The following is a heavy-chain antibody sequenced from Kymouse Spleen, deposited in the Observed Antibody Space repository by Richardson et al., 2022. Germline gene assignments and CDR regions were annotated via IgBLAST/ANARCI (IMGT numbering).Heavy chain of an antibody. D-gene: IGHD6-13*01. CDR1: GFTFSSYG. CDR2: IWYDGSNK. Sequence: QVQLVESGGGVVQPGRSLRLSCAASGFTFSSYGMHWVRQAPGKGLEWVAVIWYDGSNKYYADSVKGRFTISRDNSKNTLYLQMNSLRAEDTAVYYCARDRIAAAEDYYYYGMDVWGQGTTVTVSS. V-gene: IGHV3-33*01. J-gene: IGHJ6*02. CDR3: ARDRIAAAEDYYYYGMDV.